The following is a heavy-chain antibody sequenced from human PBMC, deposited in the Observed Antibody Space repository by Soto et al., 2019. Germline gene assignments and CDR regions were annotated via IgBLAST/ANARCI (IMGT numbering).Heavy chain of an antibody. Sequence: QVQLQESGPGLVKPSQTLSLTCTVSGGSISSGDYYWSWIRQPPGKGLEWIGYIYYSGSTYYNPALKSRVTISVDTSKNQCSLKLSSVTAADTAVYYCARTIVGATLLDYWGQGTLVTVSS. CDR3: ARTIVGATLLDY. CDR1: GGSISSGDYY. D-gene: IGHD1-26*01. V-gene: IGHV4-30-4*01. J-gene: IGHJ4*02. CDR2: IYYSGST.